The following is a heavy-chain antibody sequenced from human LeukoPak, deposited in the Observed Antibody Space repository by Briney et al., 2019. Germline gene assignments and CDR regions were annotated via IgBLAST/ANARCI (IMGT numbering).Heavy chain of an antibody. CDR2: IYYSGST. CDR3: AVAVAGTSRWFDP. CDR1: GGSISSYY. D-gene: IGHD6-19*01. Sequence: SETLSLTCTVSGGSISSYYWSWIRQPPGKGLEWIGYIYYSGSTNYNPSLKSRVTISVDTSKNQFSLKLSSVTAADTAVYYCAVAVAGTSRWFDPWGQGALVTVSS. J-gene: IGHJ5*02. V-gene: IGHV4-59*08.